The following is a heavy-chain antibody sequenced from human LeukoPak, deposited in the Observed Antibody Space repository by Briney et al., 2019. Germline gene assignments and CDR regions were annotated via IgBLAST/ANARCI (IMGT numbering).Heavy chain of an antibody. Sequence: GGSLRLSCAASGFTFSSYAMSWVRQAPGKGLEWVSAISGTGGSTYYADSVKGRFTISRDNSKNTLYLQMNSLRAEDTAVYYCAKDEEDKVTPDLRYWGQGTLVTVSS. V-gene: IGHV3-23*01. CDR2: ISGTGGST. J-gene: IGHJ4*02. D-gene: IGHD4-23*01. CDR1: GFTFSSYA. CDR3: AKDEEDKVTPDLRY.